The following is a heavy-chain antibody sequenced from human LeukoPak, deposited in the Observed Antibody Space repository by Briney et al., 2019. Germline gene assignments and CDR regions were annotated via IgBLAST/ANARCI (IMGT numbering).Heavy chain of an antibody. V-gene: IGHV4-59*08. CDR1: GGSISSYY. CDR2: IYYSGST. CDR3: ALMAGGYGNY. J-gene: IGHJ4*02. Sequence: PSENLSLTCTVSGGSISSYYWSWIRQPPGKGLEWIGYIYYSGSTNYNPSLKSRVTISVDTSKNQFSLKLSSVTAADTAVYYCALMAGGYGNYWGQGTLVTVSS. D-gene: IGHD5-12*01.